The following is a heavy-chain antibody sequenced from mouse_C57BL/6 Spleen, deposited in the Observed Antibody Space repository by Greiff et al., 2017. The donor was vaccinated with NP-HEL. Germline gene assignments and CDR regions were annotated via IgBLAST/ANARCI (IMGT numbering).Heavy chain of an antibody. J-gene: IGHJ3*01. D-gene: IGHD2-4*01. CDR2: INPNNGGT. CDR1: GYTFTDYY. V-gene: IGHV1-26*01. CDR3: ARDDSAWFAY. Sequence: EVQLQQSGPELVKPGASVKISCKASGYTFTDYYMNWVKQSHGKSLEWIGDINPNNGGTSYNQKFKGKATLTVDKSSSTAYMELRSLTSEDSAGYYCARDDSAWFAYWGQGTLVTVSA.